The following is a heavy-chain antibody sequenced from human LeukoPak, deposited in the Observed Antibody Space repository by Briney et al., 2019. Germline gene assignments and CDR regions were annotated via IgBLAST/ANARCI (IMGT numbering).Heavy chain of an antibody. D-gene: IGHD3-22*01. CDR3: AREHLYYYDSSGFDY. J-gene: IGHJ4*02. Sequence: SETLSLTCTVSGGSISSSNYYWGWIRQPPGKGLERIGSIYYSGSTYYNPSLKSRVTISVDTSKNQFSLKLSSVTAADTAVYYCAREHLYYYDSSGFDYWGQGTLVTVSS. V-gene: IGHV4-39*02. CDR1: GGSISSSNYY. CDR2: IYYSGST.